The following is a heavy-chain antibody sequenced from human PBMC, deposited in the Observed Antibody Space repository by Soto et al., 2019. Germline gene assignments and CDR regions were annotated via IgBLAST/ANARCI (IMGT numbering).Heavy chain of an antibody. D-gene: IGHD6-19*01. V-gene: IGHV4-39*01. Sequence: QLQLQESGPGLVKPSETLSLTCSVSGGSISSSSYYWGWIRQPPGKGLEWIGSIYYSGSIYYNPSLKSRVTISVDTSMNQFSLKLSSVTAAETAVYYCARQSSGWYNWFDPWGQGTLVTVSS. CDR2: IYYSGSI. J-gene: IGHJ5*02. CDR3: ARQSSGWYNWFDP. CDR1: GGSISSSSYY.